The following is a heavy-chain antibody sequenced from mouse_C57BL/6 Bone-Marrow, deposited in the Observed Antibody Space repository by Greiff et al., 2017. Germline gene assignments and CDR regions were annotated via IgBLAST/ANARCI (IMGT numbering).Heavy chain of an antibody. CDR2: ISSGSSTI. Sequence: EVQLVESGGGLVKPGGSLKLSCAASGFTFSDYGMHWVRQAPEKGLEWVAYISSGSSTIYYEDTVKGRFTISRDNAKNTMFLQMTSLRSEDTAMYYCAKRRFFDYWGRGTTLTVSS. V-gene: IGHV5-17*01. CDR1: GFTFSDYG. J-gene: IGHJ2*01. CDR3: AKRRFFDY.